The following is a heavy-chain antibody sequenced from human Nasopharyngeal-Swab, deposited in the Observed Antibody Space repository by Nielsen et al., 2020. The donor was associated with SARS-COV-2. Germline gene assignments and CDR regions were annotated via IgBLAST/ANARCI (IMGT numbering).Heavy chain of an antibody. CDR3: AKDRSLWIVATSLTFSFDY. J-gene: IGHJ4*02. CDR1: GFTFSSYG. V-gene: IGHV3-30*18. D-gene: IGHD5-12*01. Sequence: GESLKIYCAASGFTFSSYGMHWVSQAPGMGLEWVAVISYDGSNKYYADSVKGRFTISRDNSKNTLYLQMNSLRAEDTAVYYCAKDRSLWIVATSLTFSFDYWGQGTLVTVSS. CDR2: ISYDGSNK.